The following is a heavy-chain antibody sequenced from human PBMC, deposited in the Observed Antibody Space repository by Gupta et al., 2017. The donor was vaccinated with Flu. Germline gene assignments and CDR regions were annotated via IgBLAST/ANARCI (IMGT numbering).Heavy chain of an antibody. Sequence: EVQLVESGGGLVQRGGTLRHSCAASGFTPSEKWPHGVRQPPGKGLVWVSNIKSDVSNTKYAASVKGRFTISRDNAKNTLYLQMNRLRAEDTAVYYCVRDRSPIVGPSPDWGQGTLVIRLL. CDR3: VRDRSPIVGPSPD. J-gene: IGHJ4*02. V-gene: IGHV3-74*01. D-gene: IGHD1-26*01. CDR1: GFTPSEKW. CDR2: IKSDVSNT.